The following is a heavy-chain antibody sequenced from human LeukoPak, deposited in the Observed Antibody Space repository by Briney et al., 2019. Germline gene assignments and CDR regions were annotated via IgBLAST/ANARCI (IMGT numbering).Heavy chain of an antibody. V-gene: IGHV4-39*07. CDR3: ARFARPHGEWLLYWYFDL. CDR2: IFYSGST. CDR1: GGSISSSSYY. D-gene: IGHD3-3*01. J-gene: IGHJ2*01. Sequence: KPSETLSLTCTVSGGSISSSSYYWGWIRQPPGKGLEWIGSIFYSGSTFYNPSLKSRVTISVDTSKNQFSLKLSSVTAADTAVYYCARFARPHGEWLLYWYFDLWGRGTLVTVSS.